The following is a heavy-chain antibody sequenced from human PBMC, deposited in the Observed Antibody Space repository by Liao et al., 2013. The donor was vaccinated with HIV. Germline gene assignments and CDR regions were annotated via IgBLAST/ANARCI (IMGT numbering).Heavy chain of an antibody. D-gene: IGHD3-3*01. J-gene: IGHJ2*01. CDR1: GASFTNDNYY. V-gene: IGHV4-39*07. CDR3: ARVSYDFWSGDWYFDL. Sequence: QMKLQVSGPRLLKPSETLSLACTVSGASFTNDNYYWGWIRQSPGKGLEWIGSIYYTGSIYKKASLRSRVTISADTSKKQVVLKLSSVTAADTAVYYCARVSYDFWSGDWYFDLWGRGTLVTVSS. CDR2: IYYTGSI.